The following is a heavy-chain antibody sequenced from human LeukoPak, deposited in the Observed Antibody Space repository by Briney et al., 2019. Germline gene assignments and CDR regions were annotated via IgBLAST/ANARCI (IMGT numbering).Heavy chain of an antibody. D-gene: IGHD2-15*01. CDR2: INEEGSEK. J-gene: IGHJ4*02. CDR3: VRPELPGWSVLFDF. V-gene: IGHV3-7*01. Sequence: GGSLRLSCEASGFTFSSYNMNWVRQAPGKGLEWVANINEEGSEKYYADSVKGRFTISRDSAKNSLFLQMNSLRAEDTAVYYCVRPELPGWSVLFDFWGQGTLVTVSS. CDR1: GFTFSSYN.